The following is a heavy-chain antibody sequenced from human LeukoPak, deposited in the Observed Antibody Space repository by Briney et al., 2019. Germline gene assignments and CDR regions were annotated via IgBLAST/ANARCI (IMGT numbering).Heavy chain of an antibody. D-gene: IGHD6-13*01. V-gene: IGHV1-18*01. CDR1: GYTYTTDG. Sequence: ASVKVSCKASGYTYTTDGISWVRQAPGQGLEWMGWIDTYSGKTNYAQKFQGRVTMTSDTSTSTAYMELWSLRSDDTAVYYCARDRGIAEADSFDPWGQGTLVTVSS. CDR3: ARDRGIAEADSFDP. J-gene: IGHJ5*02. CDR2: IDTYSGKT.